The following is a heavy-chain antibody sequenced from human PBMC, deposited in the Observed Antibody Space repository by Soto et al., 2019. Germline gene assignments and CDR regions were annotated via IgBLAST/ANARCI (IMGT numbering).Heavy chain of an antibody. Sequence: QVQLVESGGGVVRPGRSLRLSCAASGFSFSSYGMQWVRQAPGKGLEWVTVISYEGSDKYYADSVKGRFTISSDNSKNTLYLQMNSLRAEDTAVYYCAKETYSGPLDYWGQGTLVTVSS. CDR3: AKETYSGPLDY. D-gene: IGHD2-15*01. V-gene: IGHV3-30*18. J-gene: IGHJ4*02. CDR2: ISYEGSDK. CDR1: GFSFSSYG.